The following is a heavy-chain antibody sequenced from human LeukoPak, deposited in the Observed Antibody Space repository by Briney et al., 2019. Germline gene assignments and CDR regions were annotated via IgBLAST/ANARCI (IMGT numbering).Heavy chain of an antibody. Sequence: GGTLRLSCAASGFTFSSYGMSWVRQAPGRGLEWVSAISGSGGSTYYADSVKGRFTISRDNSKNTLYLQMNSLRAEDTAVYYCAKDSGSGWYGGFYRGQGTLVTVSS. CDR1: GFTFSSYG. J-gene: IGHJ4*02. V-gene: IGHV3-23*01. D-gene: IGHD6-19*01. CDR3: AKDSGSGWYGGFY. CDR2: ISGSGGST.